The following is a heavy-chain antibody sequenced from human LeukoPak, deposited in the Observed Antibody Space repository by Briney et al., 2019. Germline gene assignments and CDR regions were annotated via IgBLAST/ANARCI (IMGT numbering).Heavy chain of an antibody. CDR1: GFTFSSYG. D-gene: IGHD3-3*01. J-gene: IGHJ5*02. CDR3: AKAPRRYYDFWSGYPNWFDP. V-gene: IGHV3-30*02. Sequence: GGSLRLSCAASGFTFSSYGMHWVRQAPGKGLEWVAVIRYDGSNKYYADSVKGRFTISRDNSKNTLYLQMNSLRAEDTDVYYCAKAPRRYYDFWSGYPNWFDPWGQGTLVTVSS. CDR2: IRYDGSNK.